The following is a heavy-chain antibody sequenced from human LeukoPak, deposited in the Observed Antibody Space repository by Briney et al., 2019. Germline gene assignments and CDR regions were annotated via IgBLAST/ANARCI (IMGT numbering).Heavy chain of an antibody. J-gene: IGHJ4*02. D-gene: IGHD1-26*01. CDR1: GVSISSGSYY. V-gene: IGHV4-61*02. CDR2: IYTTGST. Sequence: SQTLSLTCTVSGVSISSGSYYWSWIRQPAGKGLEWVGGIYTTGSTNYNPSLNSRATLSVDTSKNQFSLTLSSVTAADTAVYYCASGLVGATTDYWGQGTLVTVSS. CDR3: ASGLVGATTDY.